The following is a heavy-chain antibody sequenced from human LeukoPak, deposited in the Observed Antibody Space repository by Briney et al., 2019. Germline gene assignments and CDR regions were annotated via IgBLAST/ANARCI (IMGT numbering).Heavy chain of an antibody. V-gene: IGHV4-59*08. CDR3: ARLGVGDYYDSSGPNNWFDP. D-gene: IGHD3-22*01. J-gene: IGHJ5*02. CDR2: IYYSGST. CDR1: GGSISSYY. Sequence: SETLSLTCTVSGGSISSYYWSWIRQPPGKGLEWIGYIYYSGSTNYNPSLKSRVTISVDTSKNQFSLKLSSVTAADTAVYYCARLGVGDYYDSSGPNNWFDPWGQGTLVTVSS.